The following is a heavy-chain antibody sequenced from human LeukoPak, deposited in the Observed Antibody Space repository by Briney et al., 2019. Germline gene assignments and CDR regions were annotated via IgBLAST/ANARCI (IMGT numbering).Heavy chain of an antibody. J-gene: IGHJ5*02. CDR3: ARVQGYCSGGSCYGVNWFDP. D-gene: IGHD2-15*01. Sequence: PGGSLRLSCEASGFIVSSSYMSWVRQAPGKGLEWVSVIYSGGSTYYLESVKGRFTISRDNAKNTLYLQMNSLRAEDTAVYYCARVQGYCSGGSCYGVNWFDPWGQGTLVTVSS. V-gene: IGHV3-53*01. CDR1: GFIVSSSY. CDR2: IYSGGST.